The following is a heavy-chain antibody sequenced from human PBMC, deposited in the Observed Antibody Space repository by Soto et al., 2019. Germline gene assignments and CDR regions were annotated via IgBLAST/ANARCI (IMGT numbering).Heavy chain of an antibody. D-gene: IGHD3-16*01. CDR2: INAGNGNT. CDR3: VKDGGTLPNVVNYPFDI. CDR1: GYTFTSYA. V-gene: IGHV1-3*01. J-gene: IGHJ3*02. Sequence: SVKVSCKASGYTFTSYAMHWVRQAPGQRLEWMGWINAGNGNTKYSQKLQGRVTITRDTSASTAYMELSSLRSEDTAVYYCVKDGGTLPNVVNYPFDIWGQGTKVTVS.